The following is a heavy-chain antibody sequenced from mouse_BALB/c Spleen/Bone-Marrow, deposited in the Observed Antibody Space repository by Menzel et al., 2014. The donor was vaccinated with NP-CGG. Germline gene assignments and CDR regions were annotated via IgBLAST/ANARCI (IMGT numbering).Heavy chain of an antibody. D-gene: IGHD1-1*01. Sequence: QLPESGAELAKPGPSVKMSCKASGYTFTSYCMHWVKQRPGQGLEWLGYINPSTGYTEYNQKFKDKATLTADKSSSTAYMQLSSLTSEDSAVYYSARQITTVDYAMDYWGQGTSVTDSS. J-gene: IGHJ4*01. V-gene: IGHV1-7*01. CDR1: GYTFTSYC. CDR3: ARQITTVDYAMDY. CDR2: INPSTGYT.